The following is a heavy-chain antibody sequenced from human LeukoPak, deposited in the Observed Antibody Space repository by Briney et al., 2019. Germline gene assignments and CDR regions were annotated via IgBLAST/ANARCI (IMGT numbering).Heavy chain of an antibody. J-gene: IGHJ4*02. CDR1: GFTFSSYS. CDR3: ARDQGYSYGPFDY. Sequence: GGSLRLSCAASGFTFSSYSMKWVRQAPGKGLEWVSSISSSSSYIYYADSVKGRFTISRDNAKNSLYLQMNSLRAEDTAVYYCARDQGYSYGPFDYWGQGTLVTVSS. V-gene: IGHV3-21*01. CDR2: ISSSSSYI. D-gene: IGHD5-18*01.